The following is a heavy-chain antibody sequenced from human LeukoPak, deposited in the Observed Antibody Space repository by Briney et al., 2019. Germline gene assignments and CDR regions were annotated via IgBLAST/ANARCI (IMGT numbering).Heavy chain of an antibody. CDR1: GGSISSSTYY. CDR2: IYYSGST. Sequence: KPSETLSLTCTFSGGSISSSTYYWGWIRQPPGKGPEGIGTIYYSGSTYYNPSLKSRVTISGDASKNHFSLNLTSMTAADTAVYYCARLPKGLYDYAYWGQGTLVTVSS. D-gene: IGHD2/OR15-2a*01. CDR3: ARLPKGLYDYAY. V-gene: IGHV4-39*02. J-gene: IGHJ4*02.